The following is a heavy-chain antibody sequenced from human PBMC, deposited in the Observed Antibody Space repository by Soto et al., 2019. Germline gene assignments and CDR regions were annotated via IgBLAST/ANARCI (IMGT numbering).Heavy chain of an antibody. CDR1: GFTFSSYG. CDR2: ISYDGSNK. D-gene: IGHD6-13*01. J-gene: IGHJ3*02. V-gene: IGHV3-30*18. Sequence: QVQLVESGGGVVQPGRSLRLSCAASGFTFSSYGMHWVRQAPGKGLEWVAVISYDGSNKYYADSVKGRFTISRDNSKNTLYLQMNSLRAEDTAVYYCAKRWQQLPPDAFDIWGQGTMVTVSS. CDR3: AKRWQQLPPDAFDI.